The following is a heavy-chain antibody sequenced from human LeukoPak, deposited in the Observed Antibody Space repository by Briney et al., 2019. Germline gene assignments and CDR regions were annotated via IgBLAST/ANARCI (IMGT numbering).Heavy chain of an antibody. J-gene: IGHJ3*02. CDR3: AKDLHVLRFLRLGFDI. V-gene: IGHV3-23*01. Sequence: GGSLRLSCAASGFTFSSYAMSWVRQAPGKGLEWVSGIIGSGGSTNYADSVKGRFTISRDNAKNTLYLQMNSLRAEDTAVYYCAKDLHVLRFLRLGFDIWSQGTMVTVSS. CDR1: GFTFSSYA. CDR2: IIGSGGST. D-gene: IGHD3-3*01.